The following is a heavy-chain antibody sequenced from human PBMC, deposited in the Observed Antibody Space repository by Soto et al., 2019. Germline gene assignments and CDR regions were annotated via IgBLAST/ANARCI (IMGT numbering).Heavy chain of an antibody. CDR2: INGDGSKT. CDR1: VFTFSTYW. J-gene: IGHJ4*02. Sequence: EVQLVESGGGLVQPGGSLRIFCGASVFTFSTYWMYWVRQAPGKGLVWVSRINGDGSKTSYADSVKGRFTISRDNAKNTLYLQMNSLRAEDTALYYCARGQYCSGGTCYSAPDYWGQGTLVTVSS. V-gene: IGHV3-74*01. CDR3: ARGQYCSGGTCYSAPDY. D-gene: IGHD2-15*01.